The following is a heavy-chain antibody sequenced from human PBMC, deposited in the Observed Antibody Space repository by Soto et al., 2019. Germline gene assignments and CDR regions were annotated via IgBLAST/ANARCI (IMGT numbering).Heavy chain of an antibody. J-gene: IGHJ6*02. D-gene: IGHD3-16*02. V-gene: IGHV1-2*04. CDR1: GYTFTVYY. CDR2: INPNSGGT. Sequence: ASVKVSCKASGYTFTVYYMHWVRQAPGQGLEWMGWINPNSGGTNYAQKFQGWVTMTRDTSISTAYMELSRLRSDDTAVYYCARGFGGVIVRGYYGMDVWGQGTTVTVSS. CDR3: ARGFGGVIVRGYYGMDV.